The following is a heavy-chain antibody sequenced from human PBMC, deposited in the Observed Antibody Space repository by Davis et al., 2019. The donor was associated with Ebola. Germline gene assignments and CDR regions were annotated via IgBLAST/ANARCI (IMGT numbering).Heavy chain of an antibody. V-gene: IGHV4-34*01. D-gene: IGHD2-21*01. Sequence: PSETLSLTCAVYGGSFSGYYWNWIRQPPGKGLEWIGEINHSGSTNYNPSLKSRVTISVDTSKNQFSLNLSSVTAADTAVYYCARDIPGVLPGNPNWFDPWGQGTLVTVSS. CDR1: GGSFSGYY. CDR2: INHSGST. CDR3: ARDIPGVLPGNPNWFDP. J-gene: IGHJ5*02.